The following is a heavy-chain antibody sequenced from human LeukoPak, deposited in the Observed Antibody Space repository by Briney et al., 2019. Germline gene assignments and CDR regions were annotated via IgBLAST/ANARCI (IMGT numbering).Heavy chain of an antibody. CDR2: IYYSGST. D-gene: IGHD6-19*01. Sequence: SETLSLTCTVSGGSISSYYWSWIRQPPGKGLEWIGYIYYSGSTNYNLSLKSRVTISVDTSKNQFSLKLSSVTAADTAVYYCARGPRSIAVAGYYYYYYYGMDVWGQGTTVTVSS. J-gene: IGHJ6*02. CDR1: GGSISSYY. CDR3: ARGPRSIAVAGYYYYYYYGMDV. V-gene: IGHV4-59*01.